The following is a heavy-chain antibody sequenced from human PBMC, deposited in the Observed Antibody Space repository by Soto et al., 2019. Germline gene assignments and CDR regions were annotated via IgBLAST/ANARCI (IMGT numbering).Heavy chain of an antibody. CDR2: IIPILGIA. D-gene: IGHD2-15*01. CDR1: GGTFSSYT. J-gene: IGHJ3*02. V-gene: IGHV1-69*02. CDR3: AKEVCSGGSCYSNAFDI. Sequence: QVQLVQSGAEVKKPGSSVKVSCKASGGTFSSYTISWVRQAPGQGLEWMGRIIPILGIANYAQKFQGRVTITADKSTSTANRELSSLRSEDTAVYYCAKEVCSGGSCYSNAFDIWGQGTMVTVSS.